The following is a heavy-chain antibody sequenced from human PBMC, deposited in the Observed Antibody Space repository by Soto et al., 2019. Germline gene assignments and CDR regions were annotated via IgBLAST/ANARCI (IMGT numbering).Heavy chain of an antibody. CDR2: ISSSSTYI. D-gene: IGHD2-2*01. V-gene: IGHV3-21*01. CDR3: AGDAHHCSSTSCPLPDY. CDR1: GFTFSSYS. Sequence: EVQLVESGGGLVKPGGSLRLSCAASGFTFSSYSMNWVRQAPGKGLEWVSSISSSSTYIYYADSVKGRFTISRDNAKNSLYLQMNSLRDEATDVYYCAGDAHHCSSTSCPLPDYWGQGTLVTVSS. J-gene: IGHJ4*02.